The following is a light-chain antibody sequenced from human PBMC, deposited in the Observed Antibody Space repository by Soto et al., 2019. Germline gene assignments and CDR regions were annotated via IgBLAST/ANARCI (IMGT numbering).Light chain of an antibody. CDR1: SSDVGGYNY. CDR3: SSYAGTNIV. J-gene: IGLJ1*01. CDR2: DVS. Sequence: QSVLTQPPSASGSPGQSVTISCTGTSSDVGGYNYVSWYQQHPGKAPKLMIYDVSQRPSGVPDRFSGSKSGNTASLTVSGIQAEDEADYYCSSYAGTNIVFATGTKLTVL. V-gene: IGLV2-8*01.